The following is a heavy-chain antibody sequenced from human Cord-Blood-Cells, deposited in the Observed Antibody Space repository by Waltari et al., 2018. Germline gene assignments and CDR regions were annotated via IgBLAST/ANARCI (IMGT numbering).Heavy chain of an antibody. CDR2: INAGNGNT. V-gene: IGHV1-3*01. D-gene: IGHD6-6*01. Sequence: QVQLVQSGAEVKKPGASVKVSCKASGYTFTSYAMHWVRPAPGQRLEWMGWINAGNGNTKYSQKFQGRVTITRDTSASTAYMELSSLRSEDTAVYYCARGSSSTYWYFDLWGRGTLVTVSS. CDR1: GYTFTSYA. J-gene: IGHJ2*01. CDR3: ARGSSSTYWYFDL.